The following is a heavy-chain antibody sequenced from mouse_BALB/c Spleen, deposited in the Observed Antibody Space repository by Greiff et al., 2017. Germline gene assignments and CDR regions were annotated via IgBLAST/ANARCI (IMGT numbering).Heavy chain of an antibody. CDR3: ARNARNPIGLYYFDY. Sequence: EVQLVESGGGLVPPGGSRKLSCAASGFTFSSFGMHWVRQAPEKGLEWVAYISSGSSTIYYADTVKGRFTISRDNPKNTLFQQMTSLSSEDTAMYYCARNARNPIGLYYFDYWGQGTTLTVSS. CDR1: GFTFSSFG. CDR2: ISSGSSTI. D-gene: IGHD2-14*01. J-gene: IGHJ2*01. V-gene: IGHV5-17*02.